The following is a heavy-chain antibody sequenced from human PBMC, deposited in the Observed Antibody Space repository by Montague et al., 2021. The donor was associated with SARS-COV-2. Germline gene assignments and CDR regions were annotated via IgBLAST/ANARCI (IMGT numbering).Heavy chain of an antibody. CDR2: IYYSGST. J-gene: IGHJ5*02. V-gene: IGHV4-59*01. Sequence: SETLSLTCTVSGDPITSYHWSWIRQHPGRGLEWIGNIYYSGSTSYNPSLKSRVTILVDTSKNQFSLKLTSLTAADTAVYYCARGSSGGSKWFDPWGQGTLVTVSS. CDR1: GDPITSYH. CDR3: ARGSSGGSKWFDP. D-gene: IGHD3-22*01.